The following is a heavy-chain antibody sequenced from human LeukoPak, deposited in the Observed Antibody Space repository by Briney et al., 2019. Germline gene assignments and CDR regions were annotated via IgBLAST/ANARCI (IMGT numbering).Heavy chain of an antibody. D-gene: IGHD3-3*01. CDR2: ISAYNGNT. CDR3: ARGGTYYDFWSGYDENWFDP. Sequence: GALVKVSCKASGYTFTSYGISWVRQAPGQGLEWMGWISAYNGNTNYAQKLQGRVTMTTDTSTSTAYMELRSLRSDDTAVYYCARGGTYYDFWSGYDENWFDPWGQGTLVTVSS. J-gene: IGHJ5*02. CDR1: GYTFTSYG. V-gene: IGHV1-18*01.